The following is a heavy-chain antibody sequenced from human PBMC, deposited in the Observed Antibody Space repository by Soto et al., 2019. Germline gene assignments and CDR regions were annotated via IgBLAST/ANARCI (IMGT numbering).Heavy chain of an antibody. V-gene: IGHV3-11*06. J-gene: IGHJ4*02. CDR2: ISSSSGYT. Sequence: GGSLRLSCAASGFTFSDYYMSWIRQAPGKGLERVSYISSSSGYTNYADSVKGRFTISRDNAKNSLYLQMNSLRAEDTAVYYCAKEYGRLDYWGQGTLVTVSS. CDR3: AKEYGRLDY. CDR1: GFTFSDYY. D-gene: IGHD4-17*01.